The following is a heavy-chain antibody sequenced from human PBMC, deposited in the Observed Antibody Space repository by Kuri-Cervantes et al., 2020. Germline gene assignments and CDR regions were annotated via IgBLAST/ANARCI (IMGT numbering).Heavy chain of an antibody. CDR3: ARGTHGATALDY. Sequence: GSLRLSCTVSGGSISSYYWSWIRQPPGKGLEWIGYIYYSGSTNYNPSLKSRATISVDTSKNQFSLKLSSVTAADTAVYYCARGTHGATALDYWGQGTLVTVSS. CDR2: IYYSGST. D-gene: IGHD1-26*01. V-gene: IGHV4-59*01. J-gene: IGHJ4*02. CDR1: GGSISSYY.